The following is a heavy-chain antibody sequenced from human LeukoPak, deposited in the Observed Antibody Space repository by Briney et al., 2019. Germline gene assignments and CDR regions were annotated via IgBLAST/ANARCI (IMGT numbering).Heavy chain of an antibody. J-gene: IGHJ4*02. Sequence: PSETLSLTCTVSGGSISSYYWSWIRQPPGKGLEWIGYIYYSGSTNYNPSLKSRVTMSVDTSKNQFSLKLSSVTAADTAVYYCARARDLAFDYWGQGTLVTVSS. CDR1: GGSISSYY. CDR2: IYYSGST. CDR3: ARARDLAFDY. V-gene: IGHV4-59*12.